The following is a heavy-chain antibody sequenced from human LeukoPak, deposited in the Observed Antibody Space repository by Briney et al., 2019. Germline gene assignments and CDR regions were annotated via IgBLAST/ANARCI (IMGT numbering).Heavy chain of an antibody. CDR1: GDSISSSSYY. D-gene: IGHD5-12*01. Sequence: SETLSLTCTVSGDSISSSSYYWDWIRQPPGKGLEWIGNVYHSTNTYYNPSLKSRVTISVDTSKNQFSLKLSSVTAADTAIYYCARHSRSAYSGYENAFDIWGQGTVVTVSS. J-gene: IGHJ3*02. CDR2: VYHSTNT. CDR3: ARHSRSAYSGYENAFDI. V-gene: IGHV4-39*01.